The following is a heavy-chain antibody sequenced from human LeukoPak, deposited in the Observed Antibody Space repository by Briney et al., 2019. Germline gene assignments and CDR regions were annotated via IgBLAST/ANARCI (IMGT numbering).Heavy chain of an antibody. CDR3: ARDDIRSGIYDAFDI. D-gene: IGHD3-10*01. Sequence: TGGSLRLSCAASGFTFSSYEMNWVRQAPGKGLEWVSYISSSSSTIYYADSVKDRFTISRDNAKNSLYLQMNSLRAEDTAVYYCARDDIRSGIYDAFDIWGQGTMVTVSS. V-gene: IGHV3-48*01. J-gene: IGHJ3*02. CDR2: ISSSSSTI. CDR1: GFTFSSYE.